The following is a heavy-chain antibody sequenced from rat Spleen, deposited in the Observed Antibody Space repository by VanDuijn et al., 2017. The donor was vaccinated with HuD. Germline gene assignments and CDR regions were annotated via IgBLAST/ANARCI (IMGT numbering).Heavy chain of an antibody. CDR1: GHSITSSYR. J-gene: IGHJ2*01. V-gene: IGHV3-3*01. CDR3: ATTPSRAFDY. Sequence: EVQLQESGPGLVKPSQSLSLTCSVTGHSITSSYRWNWIRKFPGNKLEWMGYINSAGSTNYNPSLKSRISLTRDTSKNQFFLQVNSVTTEDTATYYCATTPSRAFDYWGQGVMVTVSS. D-gene: IGHD1-10*01. CDR2: INSAGST.